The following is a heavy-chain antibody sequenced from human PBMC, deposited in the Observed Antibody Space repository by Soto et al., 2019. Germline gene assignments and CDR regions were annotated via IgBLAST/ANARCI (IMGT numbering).Heavy chain of an antibody. J-gene: IGHJ4*02. CDR1: GFTFSSYA. CDR2: ISYDGSNK. V-gene: IGHV3-30-3*01. Sequence: GGSLRLSCAASGFTFSSYAMHWVRQAPGKGLEWVAVISYDGSNKYYADSVKGRFTISRDNSKNTLYLQMNSLRAEDTAVYYCASPSDPYCSGGSCYFDYWGQGTLVTVSS. CDR3: ASPSDPYCSGGSCYFDY. D-gene: IGHD2-15*01.